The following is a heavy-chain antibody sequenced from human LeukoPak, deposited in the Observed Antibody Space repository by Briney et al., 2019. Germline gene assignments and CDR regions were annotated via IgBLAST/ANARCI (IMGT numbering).Heavy chain of an antibody. J-gene: IGHJ4*02. CDR3: ARRSYYDGSGFFDY. CDR1: GGSISSSSYS. V-gene: IGHV4-39*01. CDR2: IYYSGST. D-gene: IGHD3-22*01. Sequence: PLETLSLTCTVSGGSISSSSYSWAWIRQPPGKGLEWIGNIYYSGSTYYNPSLKSRVTISVDTSKNQFSLKLSSVTAADTAVYYCARRSYYDGSGFFDYWGQGTLVTVSS.